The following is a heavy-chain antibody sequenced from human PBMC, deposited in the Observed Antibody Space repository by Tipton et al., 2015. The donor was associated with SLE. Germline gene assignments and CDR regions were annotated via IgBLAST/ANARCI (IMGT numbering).Heavy chain of an antibody. CDR1: GGSISSGHY. Sequence: TLSLTCTVSGGSISSGHYWGWIRQPPGKGLEWIGSIYHSGSTYYNPSLKSRVTISVDTSKNQFSLNVSSVTAADTAVYYCASWYSSSWYYFDYWGQGTLVTVSS. J-gene: IGHJ4*02. D-gene: IGHD6-13*01. CDR3: ASWYSSSWYYFDY. CDR2: IYHSGST. V-gene: IGHV4-38-2*02.